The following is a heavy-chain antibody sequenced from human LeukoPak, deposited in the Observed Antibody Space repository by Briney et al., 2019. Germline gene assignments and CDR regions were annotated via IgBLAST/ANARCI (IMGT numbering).Heavy chain of an antibody. D-gene: IGHD2-2*02. Sequence: SETLSLTCAVYGGSFSGYYWSWIRQPPGKGLEWIGEINHSGSTNYNPSLKSRVTISVDTSKNQFSLNLSSVTAADTAVYYCARHGPGPYCSSTSCYNGGFDYWGQGTLVTVSS. V-gene: IGHV4-34*01. CDR3: ARHGPGPYCSSTSCYNGGFDY. J-gene: IGHJ4*02. CDR2: INHSGST. CDR1: GGSFSGYY.